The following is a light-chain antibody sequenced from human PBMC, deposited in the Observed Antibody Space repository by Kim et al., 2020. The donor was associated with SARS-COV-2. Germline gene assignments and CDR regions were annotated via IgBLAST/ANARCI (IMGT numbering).Light chain of an antibody. V-gene: IGKV1-8*01. Sequence: ASTGDRVTIACRASQGISSYLAWYQQKPGKAPKLLIYAASTLQSGVPSRFSGSGSGTDFTLTISCLQSEDFATYYCQQYYSYPWTFGQGTKVDIK. CDR1: QGISSY. J-gene: IGKJ1*01. CDR2: AAS. CDR3: QQYYSYPWT.